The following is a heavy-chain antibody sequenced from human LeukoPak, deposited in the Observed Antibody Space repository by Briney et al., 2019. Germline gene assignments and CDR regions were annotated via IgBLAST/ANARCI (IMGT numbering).Heavy chain of an antibody. J-gene: IGHJ4*02. Sequence: GGSLRLSCAASGFTFSSYAMSWVRQAPGKGLGWVSAISGSGGSTYYADSVKGRFTISRDNSKNTLYLQMSSLRAEDTAVYYCAKGRVVPAACADYWGQGTLVTVSS. D-gene: IGHD2-2*01. V-gene: IGHV3-23*01. CDR1: GFTFSSYA. CDR3: AKGRVVPAACADY. CDR2: ISGSGGST.